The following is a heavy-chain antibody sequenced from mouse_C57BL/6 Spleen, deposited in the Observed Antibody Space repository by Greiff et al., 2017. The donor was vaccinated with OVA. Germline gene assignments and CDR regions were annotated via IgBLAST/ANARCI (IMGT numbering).Heavy chain of an antibody. CDR3: AIYDGYYEYFDV. D-gene: IGHD2-3*01. J-gene: IGHJ1*03. CDR1: GFTLTSYW. Sequence: QVQLQQPGAELVRPGSSVKLSCTASGFTLTSYWMHWVKQRPIQGLEWIGNIDPSDSETNYKHKITDKATLTVDKSSSTAYMQLSSLTSEDSAVYYCAIYDGYYEYFDVWGTGTTVTVSS. V-gene: IGHV1-52*01. CDR2: IDPSDSET.